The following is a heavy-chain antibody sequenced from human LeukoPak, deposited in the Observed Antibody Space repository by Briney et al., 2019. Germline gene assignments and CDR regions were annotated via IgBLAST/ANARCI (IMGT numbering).Heavy chain of an antibody. J-gene: IGHJ3*02. CDR2: VYYIGGT. CDR1: TGPSTRGAYY. D-gene: IGHD1-26*01. Sequence: SETLSLTCNVSTGPSTRGAYYWNWIRQRPGKGLGWIGYVYYIGGTNYNPSLQSRVTMSVDSSKNQFSLKLSSVTAADTGIYFCARGGHVSDAFDIWGRGTMVTVSS. CDR3: ARGGHVSDAFDI. V-gene: IGHV4-31*03.